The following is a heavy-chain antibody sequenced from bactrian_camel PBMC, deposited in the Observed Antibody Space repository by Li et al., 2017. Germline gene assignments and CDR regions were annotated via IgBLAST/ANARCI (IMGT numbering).Heavy chain of an antibody. V-gene: IGHV3S53*01. Sequence: HVQLVESGGGSAQAGGSLTLSCSASKDALMYMAWFRQAPGQKREAVAAISTGGSSTMYVDSVKGRFSISKDNARNWLDLQMDSLEPGDTARYYCAADRRRHGPPSLRPGDYSVWGQGTQVTVS. CDR1: KDALMY. J-gene: IGHJ4*01. CDR2: ISTGGSST. D-gene: IGHD2*01. CDR3: AADRRRHGPPSLRPGDYSV.